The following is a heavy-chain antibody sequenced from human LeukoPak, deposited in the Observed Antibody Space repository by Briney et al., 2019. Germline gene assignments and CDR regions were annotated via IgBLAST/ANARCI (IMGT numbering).Heavy chain of an antibody. V-gene: IGHV4-31*03. D-gene: IGHD2-2*02. J-gene: IGHJ6*02. CDR3: ARLGALLYPLTYYGMDV. Sequence: KSSETLSLTCTVSGGSISSGGYYWSWIRQHPGKGLEWIGYIYYSGSTYYNPSLKSRVTISVDTSKNQFSLKLSSVTAADTAVYYCARLGALLYPLTYYGMDVWGQGTTVTVSS. CDR1: GGSISSGGYY. CDR2: IYYSGST.